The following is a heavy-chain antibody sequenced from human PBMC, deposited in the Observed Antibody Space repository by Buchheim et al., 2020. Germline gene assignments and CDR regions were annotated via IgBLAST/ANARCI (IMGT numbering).Heavy chain of an antibody. CDR1: GGSFSGYY. J-gene: IGHJ6*02. D-gene: IGHD3-3*01. Sequence: QVQLQQWGAGLLKPSETLSLTCAVYGGSFSGYYWSWIRQPPGKGLEWIGEINHSGSTNYNPSLKSRVTISVDTSKNQFSLKLSSVTAADTAVYYCARVRHYDCWSGYYTPYYYYGMDVWGQGTT. CDR2: INHSGST. CDR3: ARVRHYDCWSGYYTPYYYYGMDV. V-gene: IGHV4-34*01.